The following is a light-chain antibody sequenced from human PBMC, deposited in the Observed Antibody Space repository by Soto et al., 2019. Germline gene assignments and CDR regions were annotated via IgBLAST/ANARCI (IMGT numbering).Light chain of an antibody. V-gene: IGLV1-51*02. CDR1: SSNIGKYY. J-gene: IGLJ1*01. CDR2: END. Sequence: QSVLTQPPSVSAAPGQKVTMSCSGSSSNIGKYYVSWHQQLPGTAPKLLICENDKRPSGIPDRFSGSKSGTSATLGITGLQTGDEADYYCGTGDSSLSTFFFGTGTKVTVL. CDR3: GTGDSSLSTFF.